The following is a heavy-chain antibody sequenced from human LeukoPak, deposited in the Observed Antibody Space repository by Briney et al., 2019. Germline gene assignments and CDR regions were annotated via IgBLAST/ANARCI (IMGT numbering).Heavy chain of an antibody. J-gene: IGHJ4*02. CDR1: GFTFSSYS. D-gene: IGHD1-26*01. CDR2: ISSSSSYI. Sequence: GGSLRLSCAASGFTFSSYSMNWVRQAPGKGLEWVSSISSSSSYIYYADPVKGRFTISRDNAKNSLYLQMNSLRAEDTAVYYCAREWRELTFDYWGQGTLVTVSS. CDR3: AREWRELTFDY. V-gene: IGHV3-21*01.